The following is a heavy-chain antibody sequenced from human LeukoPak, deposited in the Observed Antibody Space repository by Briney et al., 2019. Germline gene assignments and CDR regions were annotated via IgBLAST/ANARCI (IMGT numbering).Heavy chain of an antibody. J-gene: IGHJ3*02. D-gene: IGHD3-10*01. CDR2: IYPGDSDT. CDR1: GYSFTTYW. Sequence: GESLKMSCKGSGYSFTTYWIGWVRQMPGKGLEWMGIIYPGDSDTRYSPSFQGQVTISADKSISTAYLQWSSLKASDTAMYYCARHRDGSGSYFDAFDIWGQGTMVTVSS. CDR3: ARHRDGSGSYFDAFDI. V-gene: IGHV5-51*01.